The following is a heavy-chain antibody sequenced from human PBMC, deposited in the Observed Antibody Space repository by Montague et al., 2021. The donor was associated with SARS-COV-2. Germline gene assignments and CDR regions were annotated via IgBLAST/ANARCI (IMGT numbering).Heavy chain of an antibody. D-gene: IGHD3-10*01. CDR3: ARGARQGYGFRLGSFDS. V-gene: IGHV4-34*01. CDR1: GGSFSGYY. CDR2: INHSGST. Sequence: SETLSLTCAAYGGSFSGYYWNWIRQPPGKGLEWIGEINHSGSTNYNPSLESRVTMSVDTSKNQFSLKLSSVTAADTAVYYCARGARQGYGFRLGSFDSWGQGTLVTVSS. J-gene: IGHJ4*02.